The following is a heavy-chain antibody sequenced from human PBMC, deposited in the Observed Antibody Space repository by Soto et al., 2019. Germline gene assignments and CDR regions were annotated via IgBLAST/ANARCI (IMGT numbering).Heavy chain of an antibody. CDR3: ARYCISTSQYYYYGMDV. V-gene: IGHV4-59*08. J-gene: IGHJ6*02. CDR1: GGSITSYY. CDR2: IYYSGST. Sequence: PSETLSLTCTVSGGSITSYYWSWIRQPPGKGLEWIGFIYYSGSTDYNPSLKSRVTISVDTSKNQFSLKLSSVTAADTAVYYCARYCISTSQYYYYGMDVWGQGTTVTVSS. D-gene: IGHD2-2*01.